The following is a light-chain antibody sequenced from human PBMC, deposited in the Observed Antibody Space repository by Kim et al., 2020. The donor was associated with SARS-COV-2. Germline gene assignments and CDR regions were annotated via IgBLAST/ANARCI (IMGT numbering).Light chain of an antibody. J-gene: IGKJ2*01. CDR2: WAS. Sequence: RATINCKSSQSVLSSSKNKNYLTWYQQKPGQPPKLLIYWASTRESGVPDRFSGSGSGTDFTLTISSLQAEDVALYYCQQYYSTPYTFGQGTKLEI. CDR3: QQYYSTPYT. V-gene: IGKV4-1*01. CDR1: QSVLSSSKNKNY.